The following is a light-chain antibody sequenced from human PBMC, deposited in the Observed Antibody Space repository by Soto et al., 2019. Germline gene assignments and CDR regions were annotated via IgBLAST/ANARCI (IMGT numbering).Light chain of an antibody. Sequence: DIQMTQSPSTLSASVGDRVTITCRASQGISSWLAWYQQKPGKAPKLLIYDASSLESGVPSRFSGSGSGTEIPLTISRLQPDDFATYYCQQYNSYWWTFGQGTKVDIK. CDR3: QQYNSYWWT. CDR1: QGISSW. J-gene: IGKJ1*01. CDR2: DAS. V-gene: IGKV1-5*01.